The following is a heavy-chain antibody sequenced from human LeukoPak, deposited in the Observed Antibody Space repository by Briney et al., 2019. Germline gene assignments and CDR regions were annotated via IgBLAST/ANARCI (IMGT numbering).Heavy chain of an antibody. V-gene: IGHV4-39*07. CDR3: ARASYSYDINGWVPFDY. D-gene: IGHD3-22*01. Sequence: SETLSLTCTVSGGSISSSSYHWGWIRQPPGKGLEWIGSIYYSGSTYYNPSLKSRVTISGDTSKNQFSLRLSSVTAADTAVYYCARASYSYDINGWVPFDYWGQGTLVTVSS. J-gene: IGHJ4*02. CDR1: GGSISSSSYH. CDR2: IYYSGST.